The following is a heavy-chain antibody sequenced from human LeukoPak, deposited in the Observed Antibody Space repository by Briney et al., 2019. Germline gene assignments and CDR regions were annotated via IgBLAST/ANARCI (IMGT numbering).Heavy chain of an antibody. CDR3: ARSVGPYYFDY. CDR2: IWYDGSNK. CDR1: GFTFSSYG. D-gene: IGHD1-26*01. J-gene: IGHJ4*02. V-gene: IGHV3-33*01. Sequence: GGSLRLSCAASGFTFSSYGMHWVRQAPGKGLEWVAVIWYDGSNKYYADSVKGRFTISRDNSKNTLYLQMNSLRAEDTAVYYCARSVGPYYFDYWGQGTLVTVSS.